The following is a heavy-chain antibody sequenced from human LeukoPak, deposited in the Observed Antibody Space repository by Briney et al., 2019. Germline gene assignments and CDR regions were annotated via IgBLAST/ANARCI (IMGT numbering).Heavy chain of an antibody. CDR1: GGSISSSSYY. CDR2: IHHGGST. D-gene: IGHD2-2*01. CDR3: ARLPFCGTASCPFDY. V-gene: IGHV4-39*01. Sequence: SETLSLTCTVSGGSISSSSYYWAWIRQPPGKGLEWIGAIHHGGSTYYNPSLKSRVTISVDTSKNQFSLKLSSMTAADTAFYYCARLPFCGTASCPFDYGGQGTLVTVSS. J-gene: IGHJ4*02.